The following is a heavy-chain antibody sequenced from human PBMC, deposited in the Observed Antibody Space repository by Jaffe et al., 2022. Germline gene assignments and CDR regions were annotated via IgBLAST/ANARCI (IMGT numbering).Heavy chain of an antibody. D-gene: IGHD3-22*01. CDR1: GYTFTDYY. CDR3: ATARSSNYDSSPHAFDI. J-gene: IGHJ3*02. Sequence: EVQLVQSGAEVKKPGATVKISCKVSGYTFTDYYMHWVQQAPGKGLEWMGLVDPEDGETIYAEKFQGRVTITADTSTDTAYMELSSLRSEDTAVYYCATARSSNYDSSPHAFDIWGQGTMVTVSS. V-gene: IGHV1-69-2*01. CDR2: VDPEDGET.